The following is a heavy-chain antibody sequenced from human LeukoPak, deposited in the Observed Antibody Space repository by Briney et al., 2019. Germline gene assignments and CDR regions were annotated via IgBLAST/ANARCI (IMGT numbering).Heavy chain of an antibody. CDR1: GFTFSSYA. CDR2: ISYDGSNK. CDR3: AKDLAPYYYGSGTYPLDY. J-gene: IGHJ4*02. D-gene: IGHD3-10*01. V-gene: IGHV3-30*04. Sequence: PGRSLRLSCAASGFTFSSYAMHWVRQAPGKGLEWVAVISYDGSNKYYADSVKGRFTISRDNSKNTLYLQMNSLRAEDTAVYYCAKDLAPYYYGSGTYPLDYWGQGTLVTVSS.